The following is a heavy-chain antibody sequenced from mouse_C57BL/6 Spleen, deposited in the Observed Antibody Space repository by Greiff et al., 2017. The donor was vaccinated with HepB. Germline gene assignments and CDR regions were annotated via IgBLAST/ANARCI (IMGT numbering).Heavy chain of an antibody. J-gene: IGHJ2*01. V-gene: IGHV1-82*01. D-gene: IGHD4-1*01. Sequence: VKLMESGPELVKPGASVKISCKASGYAFSSSWMNWVKQRPGKGLEWIGRIYPGDGDTNYNGKFKGKATLTADKSSSTAYMQLSSLTSEDSAVYFCGGTGTFDYWGQGTTLTVSS. CDR1: GYAFSSSW. CDR3: GGTGTFDY. CDR2: IYPGDGDT.